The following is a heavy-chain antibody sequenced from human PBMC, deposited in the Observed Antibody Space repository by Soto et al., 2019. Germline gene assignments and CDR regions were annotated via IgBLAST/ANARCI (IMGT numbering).Heavy chain of an antibody. J-gene: IGHJ4*02. CDR1: SGSISSSNW. D-gene: IGHD3-3*01. CDR2: IYHSGST. CDR3: ARAEKRITIFGVVTTDLYFEY. Sequence: PSETLSLTCAVSSGSISSSNWWSWVRQPPGKGLEWIGEIYHSGSTNYNPSLKSRVTISVDKSKNQFSLKLSSVTAADTAVYYCARAEKRITIFGVVTTDLYFEYWGQGTLVTVSS. V-gene: IGHV4-4*02.